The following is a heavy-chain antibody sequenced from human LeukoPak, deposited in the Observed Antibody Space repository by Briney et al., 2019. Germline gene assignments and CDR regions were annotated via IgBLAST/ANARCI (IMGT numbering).Heavy chain of an antibody. CDR3: AAQIELLGYCSGGSCYGFDY. D-gene: IGHD2-15*01. J-gene: IGHJ4*02. Sequence: ASVKVSCKASGGTFSSYAISWVRQAPGQGLEWMGGIISIFGTANYAQKFQGRVTITADESTSTAYMELSSLRSEDTAVYYCAAQIELLGYCSGGSCYGFDYWGQGTLVTVSS. CDR2: IISIFGTA. V-gene: IGHV1-69*13. CDR1: GGTFSSYA.